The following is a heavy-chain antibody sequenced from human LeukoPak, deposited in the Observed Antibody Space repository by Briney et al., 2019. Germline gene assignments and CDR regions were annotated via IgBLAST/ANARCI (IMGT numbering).Heavy chain of an antibody. CDR3: ARDRAGYGDGSMDV. V-gene: IGHV4-59*01. D-gene: IGHD4-17*01. J-gene: IGHJ6*03. Sequence: SETLSLTCTVSGGSISSYYWSWIRQPPGKGLEWIGYIYYSGSTNYNPSLKSRVTISVDTSKNQFSLKLSSVTAADTAVYYCARDRAGYGDGSMDVWGKGTTVTVSS. CDR2: IYYSGST. CDR1: GGSISSYY.